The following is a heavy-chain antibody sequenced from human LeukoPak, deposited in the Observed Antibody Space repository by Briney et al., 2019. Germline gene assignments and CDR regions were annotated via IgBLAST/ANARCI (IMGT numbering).Heavy chain of an antibody. CDR2: IIPIFGTA. CDR1: GGTFSSYA. Sequence: GASVKVSCKASGGTFSSYAISWVRQAPGQGLEWMGGIIPIFGTANYAQKFQGRVTITTDESTSTAYMELSSLRSEDAAVYYCAGPSYDSSGRIRGYFDYWGQGTLVTVSS. J-gene: IGHJ4*02. V-gene: IGHV1-69*05. D-gene: IGHD3-22*01. CDR3: AGPSYDSSGRIRGYFDY.